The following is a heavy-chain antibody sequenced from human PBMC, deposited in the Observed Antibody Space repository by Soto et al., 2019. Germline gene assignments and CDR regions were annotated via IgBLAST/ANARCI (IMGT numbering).Heavy chain of an antibody. Sequence: QVQLVESGAEVKEPGASVKVSCKASGYTFTNYGIRWVRQAPGQGLEWMGWISGYNGNTKYAQKFQGRVTMTTDTPTNTAYMDLRSLRSDDTAVYYCARDREYYYDSSGNYYYHYGMNVWGQGTTVTVS. D-gene: IGHD3-22*01. CDR2: ISGYNGNT. J-gene: IGHJ6*02. CDR1: GYTFTNYG. V-gene: IGHV1-18*04. CDR3: ARDREYYYDSSGNYYYHYGMNV.